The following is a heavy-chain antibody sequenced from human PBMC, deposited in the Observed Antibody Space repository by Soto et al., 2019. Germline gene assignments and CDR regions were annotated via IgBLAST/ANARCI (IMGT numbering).Heavy chain of an antibody. D-gene: IGHD5-12*01. CDR3: ARDRKYSGYHKHYYYYSGMDV. CDR2: ISYDGSNK. J-gene: IGHJ6*02. Sequence: QVQLVESGGGVVQPGRSLRLSCAASGFTFSSYAMHWVRQAPGKGLEWVAVISYDGSNKYHADSVKGRFTIYRDNSKNTLYLQINSLRAEDTAVYYCARDRKYSGYHKHYYYYSGMDVWGQGTTVTVSS. CDR1: GFTFSSYA. V-gene: IGHV3-30-3*01.